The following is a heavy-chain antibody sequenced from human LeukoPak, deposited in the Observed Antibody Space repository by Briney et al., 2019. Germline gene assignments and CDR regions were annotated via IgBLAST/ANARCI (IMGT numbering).Heavy chain of an antibody. D-gene: IGHD3-16*01. CDR2: IKTDGSST. J-gene: IGHJ6*02. CDR3: AATLRIPYYYYGMDV. CDR1: GFTFSSYW. V-gene: IGHV3-74*01. Sequence: GGSLRLSCAASGFTFSSYWMHWVRQAPGKGLVWVSRIKTDGSSTSYADSVKGRFTISRDNAKNSLYLQMDSLRAEDTAVYYCAATLRIPYYYYGMDVWGQGTTVTVSS.